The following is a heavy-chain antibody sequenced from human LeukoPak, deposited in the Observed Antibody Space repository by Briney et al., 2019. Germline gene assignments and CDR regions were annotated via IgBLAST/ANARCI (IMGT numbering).Heavy chain of an antibody. CDR3: ARGRGVNWFDP. V-gene: IGHV4-59*01. D-gene: IGHD3-10*01. Sequence: SETLSLTCTVSGGSISGYYWSWIRQPPGKGLEWIGYIYYSGSTNYNPSLKSRVTISVDTSKNQFSLKLSSVTAADTAVYYCARGRGVNWFDPWGQGTLVTVSS. CDR2: IYYSGST. J-gene: IGHJ5*02. CDR1: GGSISGYY.